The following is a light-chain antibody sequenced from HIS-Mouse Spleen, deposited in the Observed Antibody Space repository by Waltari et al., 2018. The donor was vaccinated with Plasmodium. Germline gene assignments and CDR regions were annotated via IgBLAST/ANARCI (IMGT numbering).Light chain of an antibody. CDR1: ALPKKY. CDR2: EDS. Sequence: SYELTQPPSVSVSPGQTARLTCPGEALPKKYAYWYQQKSGQAPVLVIYEDSKRPSGTPERFAGSSSGTMATLTISGAQVEDEADYYCYSTDSSGNHRVFGGGTKLTVL. J-gene: IGLJ3*02. CDR3: YSTDSSGNHRV. V-gene: IGLV3-10*01.